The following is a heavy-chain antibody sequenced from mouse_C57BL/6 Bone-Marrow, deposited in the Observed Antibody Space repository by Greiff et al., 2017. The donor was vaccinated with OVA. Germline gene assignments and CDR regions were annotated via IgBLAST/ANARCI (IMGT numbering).Heavy chain of an antibody. V-gene: IGHV1-52*01. J-gene: IGHJ3*01. CDR3: ARGVFDYDGPWFAY. D-gene: IGHD2-4*01. Sequence: QVQLQQSGAELVRPGSSVKLSCKASGYTFTSYWMHWVKQRPIQGLEWIGNIDPSDSETHYNQKFKDKATLTVDKSSSTAYMQLSSLTSEDSAVYYCARGVFDYDGPWFAYWGQGTLVTVSA. CDR1: GYTFTSYW. CDR2: IDPSDSET.